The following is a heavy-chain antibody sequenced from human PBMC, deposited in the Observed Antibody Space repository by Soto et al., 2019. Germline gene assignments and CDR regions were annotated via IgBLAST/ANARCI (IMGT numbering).Heavy chain of an antibody. CDR1: GGSISSGGYS. Sequence: SETLSLTCAVSGGSISSGGYSWSWIRQPPGKGLEWIGYIYHSGSTYYNPSLKSRVTISVDRSKNQFSLKLSSVTAADTAVYYCASTEGVVTAAYFDYWGQGTLVTVSS. J-gene: IGHJ4*02. D-gene: IGHD2-21*02. CDR2: IYHSGST. V-gene: IGHV4-30-2*01. CDR3: ASTEGVVTAAYFDY.